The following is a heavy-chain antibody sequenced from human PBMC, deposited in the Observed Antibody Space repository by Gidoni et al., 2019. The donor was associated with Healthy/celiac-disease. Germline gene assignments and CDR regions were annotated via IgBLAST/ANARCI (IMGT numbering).Heavy chain of an antibody. CDR2: ISSNGGST. Sequence: EVQLVESGGGLVQPGGSLRLPCAASGFTFSSYAIHWVRQAPGKGLEYVSAISSNGGSTYYANSVKGRFTISRDNSKNTLYLQMGSLRAEDMAVYYCARIAAAGRRTYWYFDLWGRGTLVTVSS. D-gene: IGHD6-13*01. V-gene: IGHV3-64*01. CDR1: GFTFSSYA. J-gene: IGHJ2*01. CDR3: ARIAAAGRRTYWYFDL.